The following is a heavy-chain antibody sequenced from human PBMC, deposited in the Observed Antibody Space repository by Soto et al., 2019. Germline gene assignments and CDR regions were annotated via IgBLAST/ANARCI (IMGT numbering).Heavy chain of an antibody. Sequence: ASVKVSCKASGYTFTGYYMHWVRQAPGQGLEWMGWINPNSGGTNYAQKFQGRVTMTRDTSISTAYMELNSLRAEDTAVYYCATLSSDPWYYYYGMDVWGQGTTVTVSS. CDR1: GYTFTGYY. V-gene: IGHV1-2*02. J-gene: IGHJ6*02. D-gene: IGHD6-6*01. CDR3: ATLSSDPWYYYYGMDV. CDR2: INPNSGGT.